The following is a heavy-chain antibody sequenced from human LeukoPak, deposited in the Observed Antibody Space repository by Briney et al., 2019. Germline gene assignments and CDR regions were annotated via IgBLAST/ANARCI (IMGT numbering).Heavy chain of an antibody. V-gene: IGHV1-2*02. D-gene: IGHD3-10*01. Sequence: VASVKVSCKASGYTFTSYGISWVRQAPGQGLEWMGWINPNSGGTNYAQKFQGRVTMTRDTSISTAYMELIRLRSDDTAVYYCARDPPRHYYGSKHIDYWGQGTLVTVSS. CDR2: INPNSGGT. CDR3: ARDPPRHYYGSKHIDY. CDR1: GYTFTSYG. J-gene: IGHJ4*02.